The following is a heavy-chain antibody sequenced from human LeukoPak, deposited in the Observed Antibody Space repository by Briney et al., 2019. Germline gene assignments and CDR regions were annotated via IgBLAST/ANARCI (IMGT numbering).Heavy chain of an antibody. CDR3: ARAHTYCSGGSCTYYYYGMDV. Sequence: GGSLRLSCAASGFTFSSYWMHWVRQAPGKGLVWVSRINSDGSSTSYADSVKGRLTISRDNAKNTLYLQMNSLRAEDTAVYYCARAHTYCSGGSCTYYYYGMDVWGQGTTVTVSS. J-gene: IGHJ6*02. CDR2: INSDGSST. D-gene: IGHD2-15*01. CDR1: GFTFSSYW. V-gene: IGHV3-74*01.